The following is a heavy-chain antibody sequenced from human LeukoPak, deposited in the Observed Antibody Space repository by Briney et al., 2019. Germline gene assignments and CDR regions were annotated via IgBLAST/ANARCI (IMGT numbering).Heavy chain of an antibody. CDR2: INHSGST. CDR1: GGSFSGYY. Sequence: SETLSLTCAVYGGSFSGYYWSWIRQPPGKGLEWIGEINHSGSTNYNPSLKSRVTISVDTSKNQFSLKLSSVTAADTAVYYCAGGDTMIVVSYWGQGTLVTVSS. CDR3: AGGDTMIVVSY. D-gene: IGHD3-22*01. J-gene: IGHJ4*02. V-gene: IGHV4-34*01.